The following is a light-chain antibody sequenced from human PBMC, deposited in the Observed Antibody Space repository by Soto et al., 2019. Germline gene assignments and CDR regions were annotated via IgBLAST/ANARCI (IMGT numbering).Light chain of an antibody. J-gene: IGLJ1*01. CDR3: TSYTRSRTYV. V-gene: IGLV2-14*03. Sequence: QSALTQPASVSGSPGQSITVSCTGTSNDVGAYNYVSWYQQHPGTAPKLMIYDVSNRPSGVSNRFSGSKSGNTASLTISGLQAEDEADYYCTSYTRSRTYVFGTGTKLTVL. CDR2: DVS. CDR1: SNDVGAYNY.